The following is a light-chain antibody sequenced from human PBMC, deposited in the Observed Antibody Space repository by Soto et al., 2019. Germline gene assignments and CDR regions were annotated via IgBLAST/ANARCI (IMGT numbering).Light chain of an antibody. CDR1: QSVRSER. V-gene: IGKV3-20*01. CDR3: QQYATSPIT. Sequence: EIVLTQPPDTLSLSPGETATLSCRASQSVRSERLAWYQHKRGQAPRLVIFDASSRATGIPERFSGSGSGTDFALTISRLEPEDFAVYYCQQYATSPITFGQGTRLGIK. CDR2: DAS. J-gene: IGKJ5*01.